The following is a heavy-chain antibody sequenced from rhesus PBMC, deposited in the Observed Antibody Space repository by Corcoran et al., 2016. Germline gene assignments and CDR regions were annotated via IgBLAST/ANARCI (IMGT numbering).Heavy chain of an antibody. CDR3: ARELSSYANSLDV. CDR2: IYSNREST. J-gene: IGHJ5-2*02. V-gene: IGHV4S12*01. Sequence: QVQLQESGPGVVKPSETLSLTCAVSGGTISSGYYYWSWIRPPPGKGLEWVGGIYSNRESTNYNPSLKSRVTISKDTSKNQFSLKLSSVTATDTAGYYWARELSSYANSLDVWGRGVLVTVSS. D-gene: IGHD4-29*01. CDR1: GGTISSGYYY.